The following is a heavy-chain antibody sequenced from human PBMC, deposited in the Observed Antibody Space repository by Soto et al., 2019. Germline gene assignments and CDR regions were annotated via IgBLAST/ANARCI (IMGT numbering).Heavy chain of an antibody. Sequence: GGSLRLSCAASGFTFSSYWMSWVRQAPGKGLEWVANIKQDGSEKYYVDSVKGRFTISRDNAKNSLYLQMNSLGAEDTAVYYCARERKGLIVFGVVIEEGEFDYWGQGTLVTVSS. CDR3: ARERKGLIVFGVVIEEGEFDY. V-gene: IGHV3-7*01. CDR2: IKQDGSEK. CDR1: GFTFSSYW. D-gene: IGHD3-3*01. J-gene: IGHJ4*02.